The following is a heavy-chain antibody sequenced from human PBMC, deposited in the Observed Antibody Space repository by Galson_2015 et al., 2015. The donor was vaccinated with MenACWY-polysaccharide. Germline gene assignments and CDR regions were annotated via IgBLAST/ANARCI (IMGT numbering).Heavy chain of an antibody. CDR3: ARDPKPKDTTVPPGRFDY. Sequence: SVKVSCKASGYTFTTYAMNWVRQAPGKGLEWMGGITTNTGNQNYAQAFKGRFAFSLDASASTPYLQISSLRAEDTAVYYCARDPKPKDTTVPPGRFDYWGQGAPVTVSS. CDR2: ITTNTGNQ. D-gene: IGHD4-17*01. J-gene: IGHJ4*02. CDR1: GYTFTTYA. V-gene: IGHV7-4-1*02.